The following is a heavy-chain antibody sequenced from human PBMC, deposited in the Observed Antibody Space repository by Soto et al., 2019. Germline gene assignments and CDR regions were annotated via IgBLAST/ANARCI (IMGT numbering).Heavy chain of an antibody. Sequence: QVQLQESGPGLVKPSQTLSLTCTVSGGSISSGDYYWNWIRQPPGKGLEWIGYIYYSGRTYYNPSIKSSVTISVDTSKNQFCLKLSYVTAADTAVYYCVGAAAGYYYGMDVWGQGTTLTVS. J-gene: IGHJ6*02. D-gene: IGHD6-13*01. V-gene: IGHV4-30-4*01. CDR2: IYYSGRT. CDR3: VGAAAGYYYGMDV. CDR1: GGSISSGDYY.